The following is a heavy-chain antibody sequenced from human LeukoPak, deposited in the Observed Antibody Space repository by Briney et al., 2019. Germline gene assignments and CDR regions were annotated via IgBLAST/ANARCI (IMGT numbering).Heavy chain of an antibody. CDR3: ARDYVGRFDY. V-gene: IGHV4-59*01. J-gene: IGHJ4*02. CDR2: IYYSGST. Sequence: SETLSLTCTVSGGSISSYYWSWIRQPPGKGLEWIGYIYYSGSTNYNPPLKSRVTISVDTSKNQFSLKLSSVTAADTAVYYCARDYVGRFDYWGQGTLVTVSS. D-gene: IGHD3-10*01. CDR1: GGSISSYY.